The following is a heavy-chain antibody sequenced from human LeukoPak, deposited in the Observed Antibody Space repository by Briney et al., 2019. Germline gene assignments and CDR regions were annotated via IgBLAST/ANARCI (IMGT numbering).Heavy chain of an antibody. D-gene: IGHD2-15*01. Sequence: GESLQISCQGSGYSFTSYWIGWVRQMPGKGLEWMGIIYPGDSDTRYSPSFQGQVTISADKSISTAYLQWNSLKASDTAMYYCARFVGACSGGSCYSDSWGQGTLVTVSS. CDR2: IYPGDSDT. J-gene: IGHJ4*02. CDR1: GYSFTSYW. V-gene: IGHV5-51*01. CDR3: ARFVGACSGGSCYSDS.